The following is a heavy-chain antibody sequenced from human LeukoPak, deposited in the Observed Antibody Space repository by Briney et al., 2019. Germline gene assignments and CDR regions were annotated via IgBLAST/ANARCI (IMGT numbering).Heavy chain of an antibody. Sequence: GASVKVSCKTSGYTFTDYYMHWVRQAPGQGLEWMGWINPNSGGTNYAQKFQGRVTMTRDTSISTAYMELTRLRSDDTAVYYCASAAVSGVDFEYWGQGTLVTVSS. V-gene: IGHV1-2*02. CDR3: ASAAVSGVDFEY. D-gene: IGHD2-8*01. CDR2: INPNSGGT. J-gene: IGHJ4*02. CDR1: GYTFTDYY.